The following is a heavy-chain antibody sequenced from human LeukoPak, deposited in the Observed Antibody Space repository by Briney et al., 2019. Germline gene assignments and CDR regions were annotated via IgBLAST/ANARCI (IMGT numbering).Heavy chain of an antibody. CDR2: LYGGGST. V-gene: IGHV3-66*01. CDR3: ARDSTTDWYHDL. J-gene: IGHJ5*02. D-gene: IGHD3-9*01. Sequence: GGSLRLSCVASGFTVSSNYMSWVRQAPGKGLEWVSALYGGGSTYYADSVKGRFTNSRDNSKNTLFLQMNSLRAEDTAVYYCARDSTTDWYHDLWGQGTLVTVSS. CDR1: GFTVSSNY.